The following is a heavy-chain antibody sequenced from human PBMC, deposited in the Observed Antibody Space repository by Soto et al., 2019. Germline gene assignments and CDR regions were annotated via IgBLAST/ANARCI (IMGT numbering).Heavy chain of an antibody. Sequence: ETLSLTCTVSGGSISSYYWSWNRQPPGKGLEWIGYIYYSGSTNYNPSLKSRVTISGDTSKNQFSLKLSSVTAADTAVYYCARYEVAGLFDYWGQGTLVTVSP. D-gene: IGHD6-19*01. CDR1: GGSISSYY. CDR3: ARYEVAGLFDY. CDR2: IYYSGST. V-gene: IGHV4-59*01. J-gene: IGHJ4*02.